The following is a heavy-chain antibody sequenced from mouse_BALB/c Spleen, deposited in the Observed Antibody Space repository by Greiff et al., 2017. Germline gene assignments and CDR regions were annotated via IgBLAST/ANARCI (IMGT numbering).Heavy chain of an antibody. V-gene: IGHV1-9*01. D-gene: IGHD1-1*01. CDR2: ILPGSGIT. CDR1: GYTFSSYW. J-gene: IGHJ3*01. CDR3: ARSPGSSYVPWFAY. Sequence: VKLQESGAELMKPGASVKISCKATGYTFSSYWIEWVKQRPGHGLEWIGEILPGSGITNYNEKFKGKATFTADTSSNTAYMQLSSLTSEDSAVYYCARSPGSSYVPWFAYWGQGTLVTVSA.